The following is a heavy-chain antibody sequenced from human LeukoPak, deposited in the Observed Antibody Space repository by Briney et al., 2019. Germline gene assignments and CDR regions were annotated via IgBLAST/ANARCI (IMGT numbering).Heavy chain of an antibody. Sequence: SETLSLTCTVSGGSISSYYWSWIRQPAGKGLEWIGRIYTSGSTNYNPSLKSRVTMSVDTSKNQFSLKLSSVTAADTAVYYCARDQAITMVREITRNWFDPWGQGTLVTVSS. CDR3: ARDQAITMVREITRNWFDP. V-gene: IGHV4-4*07. D-gene: IGHD3-10*01. CDR1: GGSISSYY. CDR2: IYTSGST. J-gene: IGHJ5*02.